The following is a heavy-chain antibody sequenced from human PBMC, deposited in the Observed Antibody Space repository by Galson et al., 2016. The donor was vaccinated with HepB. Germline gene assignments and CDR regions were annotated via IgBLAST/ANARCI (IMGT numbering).Heavy chain of an antibody. D-gene: IGHD3-9*01. Sequence: SETLSLTCAVYGGSFSGYYWNWVRQPPGKGLEWIGEINQGEGTNYNPSLKSRVTISSDTSKNQLSLKLSAFRAADTAVYYCAIGGVWDYDSLTGYAYGLDYWGQVTLVTVSS. CDR2: INQGEGT. CDR1: GGSFSGYY. V-gene: IGHV4-34*01. CDR3: AIGGVWDYDSLTGYAYGLDY. J-gene: IGHJ4*01.